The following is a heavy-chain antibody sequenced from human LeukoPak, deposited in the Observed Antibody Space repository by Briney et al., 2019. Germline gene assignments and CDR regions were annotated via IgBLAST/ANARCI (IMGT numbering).Heavy chain of an antibody. CDR2: VASSGNT. CDR1: GDSISYFY. D-gene: IGHD2-21*02. CDR3: ARDRGWGLFDY. V-gene: IGHV4-4*07. J-gene: IGHJ4*02. Sequence: SETLSLTCSVSGDSISYFYWSWIRQAAGKGLEWIGRVASSGNTDYNASLKSRVTMSVDTSKNQLSLKVISVTAADTAVYYCARDRGWGLFDYWGQGTLVTVSS.